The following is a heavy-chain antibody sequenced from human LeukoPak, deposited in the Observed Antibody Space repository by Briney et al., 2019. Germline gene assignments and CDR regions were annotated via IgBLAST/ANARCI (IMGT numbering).Heavy chain of an antibody. V-gene: IGHV4-59*01. J-gene: IGHJ6*03. CDR3: AREGLPPYYYYYMDV. CDR2: IYYSGST. Sequence: SETLSLTCTVSGGSISSYYWSWIRQPPGKGLEWIGYIYYSGSTNYNPSLKSRVTISVDTSKNQFSLKLSSVTAADTAVYYCAREGLPPYYYYYMDVWGKGTTVTISS. CDR1: GGSISSYY.